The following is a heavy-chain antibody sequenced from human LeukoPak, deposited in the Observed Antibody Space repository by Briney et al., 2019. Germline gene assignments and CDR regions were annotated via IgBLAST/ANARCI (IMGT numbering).Heavy chain of an antibody. Sequence: SETLSLTCTVSSGSISSSSYYWGWLRQPPGKGREWSGNIYYSGSTYYNPSLKSRVTISVDTSQSQFSLRLSSVTAADTAVHYCARYDSGGFYRNFDYWGQGTLVTVSS. CDR2: IYYSGST. CDR1: SGSISSSSYY. J-gene: IGHJ4*02. CDR3: ARYDSGGFYRNFDY. V-gene: IGHV4-39*01. D-gene: IGHD3-22*01.